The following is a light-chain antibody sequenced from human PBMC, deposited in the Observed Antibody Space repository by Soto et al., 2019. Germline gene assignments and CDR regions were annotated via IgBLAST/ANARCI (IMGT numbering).Light chain of an antibody. CDR1: QNVDSY. J-gene: IGKJ2*01. Sequence: DIQMTQSPSSLSAFVGDRVTITCRTSQNVDSYLNWYQQKPGEAPKLLIYSASDLQSEVPSRFSGSGSGTDFTLTISSLQSEDFAAYYCQQSYSTPYTFGQGTNLEI. V-gene: IGKV1-39*01. CDR3: QQSYSTPYT. CDR2: SAS.